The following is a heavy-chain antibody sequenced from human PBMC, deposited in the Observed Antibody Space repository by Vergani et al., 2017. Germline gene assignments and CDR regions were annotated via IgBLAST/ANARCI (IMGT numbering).Heavy chain of an antibody. CDR3: ARSRKSYAPPFDY. Sequence: EVQLVESGGGLVQPGGSLRLSCAASGFTFSSYWMSWVRQAPGKGLEWVSAISGSGGSTYYADSVKGRFTISRDNAKNSLYLQMNSLRAEDTAVYYCARSRKSYAPPFDYWGQGTLVTVSS. V-gene: IGHV3-23*04. CDR2: ISGSGGST. J-gene: IGHJ4*02. CDR1: GFTFSSYW. D-gene: IGHD2-2*01.